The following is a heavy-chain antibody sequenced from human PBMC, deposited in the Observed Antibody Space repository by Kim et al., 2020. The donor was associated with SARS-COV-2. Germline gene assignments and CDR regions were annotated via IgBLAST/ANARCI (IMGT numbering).Heavy chain of an antibody. CDR1: GFTFSSYE. CDR3: ATLPRKLLPDY. V-gene: IGHV3-48*03. Sequence: GGSLRLSCAASGFTFSSYEMNWVRQAPGKGLEWLSYISSSAITMYYADSVKGRFTISRDNAKNSVYLQMNSLRAEDTAVYYCATLPRKLLPDYWGQGTLV. J-gene: IGHJ4*02. D-gene: IGHD2-21*01. CDR2: ISSSAITM.